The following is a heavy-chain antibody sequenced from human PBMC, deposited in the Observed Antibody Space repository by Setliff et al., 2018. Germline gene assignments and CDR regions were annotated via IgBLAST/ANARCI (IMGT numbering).Heavy chain of an antibody. J-gene: IGHJ6*03. CDR2: TIPSFGST. V-gene: IGHV1-69*05. CDR1: GGTFRSYG. D-gene: IGHD5-18*01. CDR3: AREGVDTRSSTDYRYYMDV. Sequence: SVKVSCKASGGTFRSYGISWVRQAPGQGLEWMGGTIPSFGSTNYAQKFQDRVTVITDESTSTAYMELSSLRTEDAAVYYCAREGVDTRSSTDYRYYMDVWGKGTTVTVSS.